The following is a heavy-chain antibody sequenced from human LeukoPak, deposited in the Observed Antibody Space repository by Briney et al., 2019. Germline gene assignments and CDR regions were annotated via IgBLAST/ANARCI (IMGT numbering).Heavy chain of an antibody. CDR3: ATDLSRYYPAPLDY. Sequence: ASVKVSCKVSGYTLTELSMHWVRQAPGKGLEWMGGFDPEDGETIYAQKFQGRVTMTEDTYTDTAYMELSSLRSEDTAVYYCATDLSRYYPAPLDYWGQGTLVTVSS. D-gene: IGHD3-22*01. CDR2: FDPEDGET. CDR1: GYTLTELS. V-gene: IGHV1-24*01. J-gene: IGHJ4*02.